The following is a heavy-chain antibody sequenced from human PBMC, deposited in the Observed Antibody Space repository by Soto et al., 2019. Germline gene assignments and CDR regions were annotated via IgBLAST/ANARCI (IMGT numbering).Heavy chain of an antibody. D-gene: IGHD6-19*01. CDR3: ARDSSGWYRNWFDP. V-gene: IGHV1-69*13. CDR1: GGTFSSYA. J-gene: IGHJ5*02. CDR2: IIPIFGTA. Sequence: SVKVSCKASGGTFSSYAISWVRQARGQGLEWMGGIIPIFGTANYAQKFQGRVTITADESTSTAYMELSSLRSEDTAVYYCARDSSGWYRNWFDPWGQGTLVTVSS.